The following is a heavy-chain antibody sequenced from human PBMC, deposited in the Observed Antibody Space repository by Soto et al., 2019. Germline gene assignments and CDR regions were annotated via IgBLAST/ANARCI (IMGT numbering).Heavy chain of an antibody. CDR1: GGSISSYY. CDR3: ARVVVLVPAASFDP. CDR2: IYYSGST. Sequence: SETLSLTCTVSGGSISSYYWSWIRQPPGKGLEWIGYIYYSGSTNYNPSLKSRVTISVDTSKNQFSLKLSSVTAADTAVYYCARVVVLVPAASFDPWGQGTLVTVSS. D-gene: IGHD2-2*01. V-gene: IGHV4-59*01. J-gene: IGHJ5*02.